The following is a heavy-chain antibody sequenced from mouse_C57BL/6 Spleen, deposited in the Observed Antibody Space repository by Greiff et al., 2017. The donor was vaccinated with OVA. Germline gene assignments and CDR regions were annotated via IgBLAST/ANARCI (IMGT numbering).Heavy chain of an antibody. V-gene: IGHV1-52*01. Sequence: QVQLKQPGAELVRPGSSVKLSCKASGYTFTSYWMHWVKQRPIQGLEWIGNIDPSDSETHYNQKFKDKATLTVDKSSSTAYMQLSSLTSEDSAVYYCARYDYGSFAYWGQGTLVTVSA. D-gene: IGHD2-4*01. CDR2: IDPSDSET. J-gene: IGHJ3*01. CDR1: GYTFTSYW. CDR3: ARYDYGSFAY.